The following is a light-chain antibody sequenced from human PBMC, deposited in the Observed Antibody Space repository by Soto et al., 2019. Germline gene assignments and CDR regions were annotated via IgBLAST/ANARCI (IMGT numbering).Light chain of an antibody. CDR1: SSDVGGYNY. Sequence: QSALTQPPSASGSPGQSVTISCTGMSSDVGGYNYVSWYQQHPGKAPKLMIYEVSKWPSGVPDRFSGSKSGNTASLTVSGLQAEDEADYYCSSYAGANSVVFGGGTQLTVL. CDR3: SSYAGANSVV. J-gene: IGLJ2*01. V-gene: IGLV2-8*01. CDR2: EVS.